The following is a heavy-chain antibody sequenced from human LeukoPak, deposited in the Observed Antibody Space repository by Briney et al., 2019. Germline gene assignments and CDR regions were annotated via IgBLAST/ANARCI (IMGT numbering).Heavy chain of an antibody. CDR1: GFTFSSYG. V-gene: IGHV3-30*18. CDR2: ISYDGSNK. J-gene: IGHJ4*02. D-gene: IGHD6-19*01. Sequence: GGSLRLSCAASGFTFSSYGMHWVRQAPGKGLEWVAVISYDGSNKYYADSVKGRFTISRDNSKNTLYLQMNSLRAEDTAVYYCAKTSSGWYAFDYWGQGTLVTVSS. CDR3: AKTSSGWYAFDY.